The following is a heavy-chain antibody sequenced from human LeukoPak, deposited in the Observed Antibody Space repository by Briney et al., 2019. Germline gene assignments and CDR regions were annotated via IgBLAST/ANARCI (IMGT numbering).Heavy chain of an antibody. Sequence: SETLSLTCTVSGGSISSYYWSWIRQPPGKGLEWIGYIYYSGSTNYNPSLKSRVTISVDTSKNQFSLKLSSVTAADTAVYYCASYYGSGSYASDAFDIWGQGTMVTVSS. CDR2: IYYSGST. V-gene: IGHV4-59*08. D-gene: IGHD3-10*01. J-gene: IGHJ3*02. CDR3: ASYYGSGSYASDAFDI. CDR1: GGSISSYY.